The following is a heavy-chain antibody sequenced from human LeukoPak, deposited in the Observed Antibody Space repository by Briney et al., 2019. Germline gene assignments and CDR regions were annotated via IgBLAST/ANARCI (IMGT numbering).Heavy chain of an antibody. V-gene: IGHV4-59*01. CDR3: ARDRYYYDSSGTRWFDP. CDR2: IYYSGST. D-gene: IGHD3-22*01. Sequence: SETLSLTCTVSGGSISSYYWSWLRQPPGKGLEWIGYIYYSGSTNYNPSLKSRVTISVDTSKNQFSLKLSSVTAADTAVYYCARDRYYYDSSGTRWFDPWGQGTLVTVSS. J-gene: IGHJ5*02. CDR1: GGSISSYY.